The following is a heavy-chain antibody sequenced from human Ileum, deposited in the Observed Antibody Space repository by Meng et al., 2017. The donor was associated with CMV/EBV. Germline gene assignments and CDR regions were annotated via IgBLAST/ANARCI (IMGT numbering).Heavy chain of an antibody. CDR2: IYYSGNA. Sequence: QLHVQETGPRLVRPSETLSLPCTVSGDSMRRYYWSWIRQSPGKALEWIGYIYYSGNAVYNPSFKSRVTISVDTSKSQFYLKVNSVTAADTAVYYCARDGYFDSGTYPFDHWGQGTLVTVSS. CDR3: ARDGYFDSGTYPFDH. D-gene: IGHD3-10*01. V-gene: IGHV4-59*01. CDR1: GDSMRRYY. J-gene: IGHJ4*02.